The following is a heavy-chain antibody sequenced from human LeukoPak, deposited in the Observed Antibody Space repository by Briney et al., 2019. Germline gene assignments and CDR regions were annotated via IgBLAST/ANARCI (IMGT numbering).Heavy chain of an antibody. CDR1: GFTFSSYA. V-gene: IGHV3-23*01. CDR3: AKTDREYYYDSSGYYYDDY. J-gene: IGHJ4*02. Sequence: GGSLRLSCAASGFTFSSYAMSWVRQAPGKGLEWVSAISGSGGSTYYADSVKGRFTISRDNSKNTLYLQMNSLRAEDMAVYYCAKTDREYYYDSSGYYYDDYWGQGTLVTVSS. D-gene: IGHD3-22*01. CDR2: ISGSGGST.